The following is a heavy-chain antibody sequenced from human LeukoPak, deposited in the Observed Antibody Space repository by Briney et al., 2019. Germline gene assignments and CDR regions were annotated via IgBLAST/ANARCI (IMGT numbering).Heavy chain of an antibody. CDR2: ISGSGGST. CDR3: AKVYYYDSNQPDY. J-gene: IGHJ4*02. V-gene: IGHV3-23*01. D-gene: IGHD3-22*01. CDR1: GFTFSSYA. Sequence: GGFLRLSCAASGFTFSSYAMSWVRQAPGKGLEWVSAISGSGGSTYYADSVKGRFTISRDNSKNTLYLQMNSLRAEDTAVYYCAKVYYYDSNQPDYWGQGTLVTVSS.